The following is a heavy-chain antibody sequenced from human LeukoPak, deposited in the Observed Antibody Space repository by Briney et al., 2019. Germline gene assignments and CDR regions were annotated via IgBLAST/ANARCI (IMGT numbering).Heavy chain of an antibody. CDR2: ISYDGSNK. D-gene: IGHD4-23*01. CDR1: GFTFSSSG. J-gene: IGHJ4*02. CDR3: ARDLGYGGSLDY. Sequence: GRSLRLSCAASGFTFSSSGMHWVRQAPGQGLEWVAVISYDGSNKFYADSVKGRFTISRDNSKNTLYLQMNSLRAEDTAVYYCARDLGYGGSLDYWGQGTLVTVSS. V-gene: IGHV3-30*03.